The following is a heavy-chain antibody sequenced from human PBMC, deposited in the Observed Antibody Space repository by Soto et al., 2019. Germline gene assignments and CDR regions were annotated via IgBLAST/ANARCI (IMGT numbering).Heavy chain of an antibody. CDR1: GGSISSGDYY. D-gene: IGHD6-19*01. CDR3: AREADIAVAGPYFDY. Sequence: QVQLQESGPGLVKPSQTLSLTCTVSGGSISSGDYYWSWIRQPPGKGLEWIGYIYYSGSTYYNPSLKSRVTISVDTSKNQFSLKLSSVTAADTAVYYCAREADIAVAGPYFDYWGQGTLVTVSS. J-gene: IGHJ4*02. CDR2: IYYSGST. V-gene: IGHV4-30-4*01.